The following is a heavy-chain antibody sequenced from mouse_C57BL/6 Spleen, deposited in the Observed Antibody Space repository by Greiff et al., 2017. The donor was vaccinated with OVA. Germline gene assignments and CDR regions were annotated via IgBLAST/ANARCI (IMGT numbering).Heavy chain of an antibody. Sequence: VQRVESGAELVRPGASVTLSCKASGYTFTDYEMHWVKQTPVHGLEWIGAIDPETGGTAYNQKFKGKAILTADKSSSTAYMELRSLTSEDSAVYYCTRFPIYYDYEGVFDYWGQGTTLTVSS. CDR3: TRFPIYYDYEGVFDY. CDR1: GYTFTDYE. D-gene: IGHD2-4*01. J-gene: IGHJ2*01. V-gene: IGHV1-15*01. CDR2: IDPETGGT.